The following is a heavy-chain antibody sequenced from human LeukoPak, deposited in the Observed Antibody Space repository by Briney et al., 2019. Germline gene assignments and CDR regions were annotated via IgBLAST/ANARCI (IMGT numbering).Heavy chain of an antibody. Sequence: PGGSLRLSCAASGFTFSNAWMNWVRQAPGKGLEWVSSISSSSSYIYYADSVKGRFTISRDNAKNSLYLQMNSLRAEDTAVYYCARDFGMVRGAYYMDVWGKGTTVTVSS. CDR3: ARDFGMVRGAYYMDV. V-gene: IGHV3-21*01. D-gene: IGHD3-10*01. CDR1: GFTFSNAW. CDR2: ISSSSSYI. J-gene: IGHJ6*03.